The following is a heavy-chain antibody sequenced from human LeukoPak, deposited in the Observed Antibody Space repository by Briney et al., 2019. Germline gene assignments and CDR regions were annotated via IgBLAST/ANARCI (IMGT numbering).Heavy chain of an antibody. Sequence: GGSLRLSCGASGFTFRSSTMSWVRQAPGKGLEWVSAISRSDDNTYYADSVKGRFTISRDNSKNTLFLQMNSLGVEDTALYYCAKIRGQTYYDFDSWGQGTLVTVSS. CDR3: AKIRGQTYYDFDS. V-gene: IGHV3-23*01. CDR2: ISRSDDNT. CDR1: GFTFRSST. J-gene: IGHJ4*02. D-gene: IGHD3-3*01.